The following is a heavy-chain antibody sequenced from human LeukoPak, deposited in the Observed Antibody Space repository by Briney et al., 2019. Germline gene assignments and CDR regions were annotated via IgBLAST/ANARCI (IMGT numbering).Heavy chain of an antibody. D-gene: IGHD5-24*01. Sequence: GGSLRLSCAASGFTFSSNYMNWVRQAPGKGLEWVSVIYGGGNIYYADSVKGRFTISRDNSKNILYLQMNSLRAEDTAVYYCARGAGYNYPYYFDYWGQGTLVTVSS. J-gene: IGHJ4*02. CDR3: ARGAGYNYPYYFDY. CDR1: GFTFSSNY. V-gene: IGHV3-53*01. CDR2: IYGGGNI.